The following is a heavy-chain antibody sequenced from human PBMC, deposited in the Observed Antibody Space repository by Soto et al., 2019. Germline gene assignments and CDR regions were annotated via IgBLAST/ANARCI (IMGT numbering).Heavy chain of an antibody. CDR2: ISGSGDST. CDR3: AKDGLNSPYYFDY. V-gene: IGHV3-23*01. D-gene: IGHD5-18*01. CDR1: GFSFSSYA. Sequence: GGSLRLSCAASGFSFSSYAMNWVRQAPGKGLEWVSAISGSGDSTYYADSVKGRFTISRDNSKNTLYLQMNSLRAEDTAVYYCAKDGLNSPYYFDYWGQGTLVTVSA. J-gene: IGHJ4*02.